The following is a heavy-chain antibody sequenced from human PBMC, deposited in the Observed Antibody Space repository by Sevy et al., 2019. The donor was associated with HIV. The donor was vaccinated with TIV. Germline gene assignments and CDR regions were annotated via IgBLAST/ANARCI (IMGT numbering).Heavy chain of an antibody. J-gene: IGHJ2*01. CDR1: GFTFSSYS. CDR3: ARGDTVVHYWYFDL. Sequence: GGCLRLSCAASGFTFSSYSMNWVRQAPGKGLEWVSSISSSSSYIYYADSVKGRFTISRDNAKNSLYLQMNSLRAEDTAVYYCARGDTVVHYWYFDLWGRGTLVTVSS. CDR2: ISSSSSYI. V-gene: IGHV3-21*01. D-gene: IGHD2-15*01.